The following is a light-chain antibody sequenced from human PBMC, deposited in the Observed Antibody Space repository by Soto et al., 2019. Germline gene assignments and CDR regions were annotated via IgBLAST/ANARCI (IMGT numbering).Light chain of an antibody. V-gene: IGLV1-47*01. Sequence: QAVLTQPPSASGTPGQRVTISCSGASSNIGSSFVYWYQQLPGTAPKLLIHRNNQRPSGVPDRFSGSKSGTSASLAISGLRSEDEADYYCAAWDDSLSGQGLFGGGTKLTVL. CDR1: SSNIGSSF. CDR3: AAWDDSLSGQGL. J-gene: IGLJ2*01. CDR2: RNN.